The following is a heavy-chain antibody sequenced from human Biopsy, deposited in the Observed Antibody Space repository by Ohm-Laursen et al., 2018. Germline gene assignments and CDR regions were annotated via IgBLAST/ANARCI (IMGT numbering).Heavy chain of an antibody. CDR1: GGSISSYY. J-gene: IGHJ4*02. CDR2: VYYSGSS. V-gene: IGHV4-59*08. Sequence: TLSLTCAVSGGSISSYYWTWIRQPPGKGLEWIGDVYYSGSSNRNPSLKSRVTILVDTSKNQFSLRLSSVTAADTAVYYCARQDGYLGYEYWGQGALVTVSS. CDR3: ARQDGYLGYEY. D-gene: IGHD5-24*01.